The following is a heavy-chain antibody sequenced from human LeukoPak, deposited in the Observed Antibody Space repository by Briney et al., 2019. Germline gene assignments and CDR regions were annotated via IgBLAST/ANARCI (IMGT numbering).Heavy chain of an antibody. CDR2: IKQDETEK. D-gene: IGHD2-21*01. J-gene: IGHJ6*02. V-gene: IGHV3-7*03. CDR1: GFTFSNFW. Sequence: GGSLRLSCTASGFTFSNFWMGWVRQAPGKGLEWVANIKQDETEKFYLGSVKGRFTVSRDNAKNSLYLQMNSLRAEDTALYFCGKDISAGGMDVWGQGTPVTVSS. CDR3: GKDISAGGMDV.